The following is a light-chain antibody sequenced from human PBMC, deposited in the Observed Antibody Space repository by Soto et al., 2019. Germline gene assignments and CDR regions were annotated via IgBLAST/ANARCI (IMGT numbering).Light chain of an antibody. V-gene: IGLV2-14*01. Sequence: LNRAASVNGAHVRSLTITQNGTSSDVGGYNFVSWYQHHPGKAPKLILYEVATRPSGVSSRFSGSKSGNTASLTISGLQADDEANYYCSSYTATNSPHVFGTGPKVTVL. CDR3: SSYTATNSPHV. J-gene: IGLJ1*01. CDR1: SSDVGGYNF. CDR2: EVA.